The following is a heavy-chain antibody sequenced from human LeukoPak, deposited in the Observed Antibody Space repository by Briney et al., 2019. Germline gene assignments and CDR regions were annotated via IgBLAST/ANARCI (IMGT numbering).Heavy chain of an antibody. CDR1: GYTFTSYD. D-gene: IGHD3-10*01. Sequence: ASVKVSCKASGYTFTSYDINWVRQATGQGLEWMGWMNPNSGNTGYAQKFQGRVTMTRNTSISTAYMKLSSLRSEDTAVYYCARATERVLLWFGKKYYFDYWGQGTLVTVSS. CDR3: ARATERVLLWFGKKYYFDY. CDR2: MNPNSGNT. V-gene: IGHV1-8*01. J-gene: IGHJ4*02.